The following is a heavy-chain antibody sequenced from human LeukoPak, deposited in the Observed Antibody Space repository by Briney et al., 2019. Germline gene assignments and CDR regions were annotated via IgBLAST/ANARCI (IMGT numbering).Heavy chain of an antibody. J-gene: IGHJ4*02. CDR2: IYYSGST. V-gene: IGHV4-39*01. Sequence: SETLSLTCTVSGGSISSSSYYWGWIRQPPGKGLEWIGSIYYSGSTYYNPSLKSRVTISVDTSKNQFSLKLSSVTAADTAVYYCARRGRGGWYYFDYWAREPWSPSPQ. CDR3: ARRGRGGWYYFDY. D-gene: IGHD6-19*01. CDR1: GGSISSSSYY.